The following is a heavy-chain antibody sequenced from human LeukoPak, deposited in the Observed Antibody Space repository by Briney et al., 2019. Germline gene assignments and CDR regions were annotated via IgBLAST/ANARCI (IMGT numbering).Heavy chain of an antibody. CDR2: IKQDGSEK. Sequence: HPGGSLRLSCAASGFTFSIYWMSWVRQAPGKGLEWVANIKQDGSEKYYVDSVKGRFTISRDNAKNSLYLQMNSLRAEDTAVYYCARGSVAALHYYYYGMDVWGQGTTVTVSS. D-gene: IGHD6-19*01. J-gene: IGHJ6*02. CDR1: GFTFSIYW. CDR3: ARGSVAALHYYYYGMDV. V-gene: IGHV3-7*03.